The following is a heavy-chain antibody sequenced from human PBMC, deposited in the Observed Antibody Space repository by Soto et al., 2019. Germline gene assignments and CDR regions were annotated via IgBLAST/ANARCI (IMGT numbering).Heavy chain of an antibody. CDR1: GYSFTSYW. CDR2: IYPGDSDT. J-gene: IGHJ6*02. Sequence: GEALKISCKGSGYSFTSYWIGWVRQMPGKGLEWMGIIYPGDSDTRYSPPLQGQVTISADKSISTAYLQWSSLKASDTAMYYCARHPGGKTKSSYYVMDVWGQGTTGTFSS. V-gene: IGHV5-51*01. D-gene: IGHD1-26*01. CDR3: ARHPGGKTKSSYYVMDV.